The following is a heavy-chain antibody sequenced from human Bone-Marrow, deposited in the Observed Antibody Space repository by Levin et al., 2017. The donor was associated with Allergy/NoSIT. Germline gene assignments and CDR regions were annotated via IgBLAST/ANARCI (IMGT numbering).Heavy chain of an antibody. V-gene: IGHV6-1*01. CDR1: GDSVSRDLTA. CDR3: ARGNNYFDS. Sequence: SQTLSLTCAISGDSVSRDLTAWNWLRQSPSAGLEWLGRTHYRSKFYTDYAGSVQSRIKIYPATSKNQFSLQLLSATPEDTAVYFCARGNNYFDSWGQGTPVTVSS. CDR2: THYRSKFYT. J-gene: IGHJ4*02.